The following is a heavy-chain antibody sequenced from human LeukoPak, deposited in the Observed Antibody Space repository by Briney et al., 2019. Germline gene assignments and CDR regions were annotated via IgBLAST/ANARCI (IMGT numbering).Heavy chain of an antibody. Sequence: PGGSLRLSCAASGFTFSSYEMNWVRQAPGKGLEWVSYISSSGSTISYADSVKGRFTISRDNSKNTLYLQMSSLRAEDTAVYYCVRREETAMVYDYWGQGTMVTVSS. CDR3: VRREETAMVYDY. CDR2: ISSSGSTI. D-gene: IGHD5-18*01. J-gene: IGHJ4*02. CDR1: GFTFSSYE. V-gene: IGHV3-48*03.